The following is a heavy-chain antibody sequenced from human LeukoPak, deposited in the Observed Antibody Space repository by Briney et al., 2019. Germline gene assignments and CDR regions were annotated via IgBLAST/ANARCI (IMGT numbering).Heavy chain of an antibody. CDR3: AKQLGYCSDGSCYFPY. Sequence: GGSLRLSCAASGFTFSNYNMNWVRQAPGKGLEWVSAISNNGGYTYYADSVQGRFTISRDNSKSTLCLQMNSLRAEDTAVYYCAKQLGYCSDGSCYFPYWGQGTLVTVSS. CDR1: GFTFSNYN. CDR2: ISNNGGYT. V-gene: IGHV3-23*01. D-gene: IGHD2-15*01. J-gene: IGHJ4*02.